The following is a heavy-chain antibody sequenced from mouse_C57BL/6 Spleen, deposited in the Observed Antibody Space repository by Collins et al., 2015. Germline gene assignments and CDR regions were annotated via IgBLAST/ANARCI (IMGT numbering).Heavy chain of an antibody. CDR1: GYTFTDYS. D-gene: IGHD1-2*01. CDR3: ARRGAFITTATGY. CDR2: INTETGEP. Sequence: QIQLVQSGPELKKPGETVKISCKASGYTFTDYSMHWVKQAPGKGLKWMGWINTETGEPTYADDFKGRFAFSLETSASTAYLQINNLKNEDTATYFCARRGAFITTATGYWGQGTTLTVSS. V-gene: IGHV9-2-1*01. J-gene: IGHJ2*01.